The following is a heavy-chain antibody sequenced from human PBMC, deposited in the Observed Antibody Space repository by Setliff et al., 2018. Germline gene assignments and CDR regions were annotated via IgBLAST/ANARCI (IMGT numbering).Heavy chain of an antibody. CDR1: GASISSSRDY. Sequence: PSETLSLTCTVSGASISSSRDYWGWIRQPPGKGLEWIGSIYYSGSTYYNPSLKSRVTISVDTSKNQFSLKLSSVTAADTAVFYGARLSGYYFDYWGQGTLVTVSS. V-gene: IGHV4-39*01. D-gene: IGHD3-22*01. CDR3: ARLSGYYFDY. CDR2: IYYSGST. J-gene: IGHJ4*02.